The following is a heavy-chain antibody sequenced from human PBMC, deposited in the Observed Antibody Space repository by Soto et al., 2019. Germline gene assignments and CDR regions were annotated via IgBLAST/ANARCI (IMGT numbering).Heavy chain of an antibody. J-gene: IGHJ4*02. CDR1: GYTFNSYG. V-gene: IGHV1-18*01. CDR2: ISAYNGNT. D-gene: IGHD3-10*01. CDR3: ARGLTGVDY. Sequence: QVQLVQSGAEVKKPGASVKVSCQGTGYTFNSYGMSWVRQAPGQGLERMGWISAYNGNTKNAQKLQRRVTMTTDTSTSTAYMELRSLRSDDTAVYYCARGLTGVDYWGQGSLVTVSS.